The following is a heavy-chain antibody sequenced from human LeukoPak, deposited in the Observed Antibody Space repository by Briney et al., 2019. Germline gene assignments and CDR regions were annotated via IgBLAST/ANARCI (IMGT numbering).Heavy chain of an antibody. CDR2: ISTSGSTI. V-gene: IGHV3-48*03. D-gene: IGHD4-23*01. Sequence: GGSLRLSCAASGFTFSSYEMNWVRQAPGKGLEWVSYISTSGSTIYYADSVKGRFTISRGNAKNSLYLQMNSLRAEDMAVYYCARDGPVVTTPFDNWGQGTLVTVSS. CDR3: ARDGPVVTTPFDN. J-gene: IGHJ4*02. CDR1: GFTFSSYE.